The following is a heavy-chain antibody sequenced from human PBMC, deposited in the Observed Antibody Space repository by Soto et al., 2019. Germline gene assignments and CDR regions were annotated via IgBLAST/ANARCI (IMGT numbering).Heavy chain of an antibody. Sequence: PSETLSLTCTVSGGSISSYYWSWIRQPPGKGLEWIGYIYYSGSTNYNPSLKSRVTISVDTSKNQFSLKLSSVTAADTAVYYCARGWYYYDSSGYSYYFDYWCQGTLVTVSS. J-gene: IGHJ4*02. V-gene: IGHV4-59*01. CDR3: ARGWYYYDSSGYSYYFDY. CDR2: IYYSGST. CDR1: GGSISSYY. D-gene: IGHD3-22*01.